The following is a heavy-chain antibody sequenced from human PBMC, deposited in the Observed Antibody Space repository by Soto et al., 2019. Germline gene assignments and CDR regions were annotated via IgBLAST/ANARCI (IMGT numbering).Heavy chain of an antibody. D-gene: IGHD3-22*01. J-gene: IGHJ4*02. Sequence: EVQLVESGGGLIQPGGSLRLSCAASGFSVSNNYMTWVRQAPGKGLEWVSILYARGDTYYAESVQGRFTISRDNSKNTLYLQMNILRAEDTALYYCARELDTTGYILRYWGQGTMVTVSS. CDR2: LYARGDT. CDR1: GFSVSNNY. CDR3: ARELDTTGYILRY. V-gene: IGHV3-53*01.